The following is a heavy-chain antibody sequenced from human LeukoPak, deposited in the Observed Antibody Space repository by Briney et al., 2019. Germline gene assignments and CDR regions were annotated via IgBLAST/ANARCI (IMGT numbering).Heavy chain of an antibody. CDR1: GFTFSSYA. Sequence: GGSLRLSCAASGFTFSSYAMHWVRQAPGKGLEWVAVTSYDGSNKYYADSVKGRFTISRDNSKNTLYLQMNSLRAEDTAVYYCARATSGSSTHFDYWGQGTLVTVSS. CDR2: TSYDGSNK. J-gene: IGHJ4*02. V-gene: IGHV3-30*04. CDR3: ARATSGSSTHFDY. D-gene: IGHD1-26*01.